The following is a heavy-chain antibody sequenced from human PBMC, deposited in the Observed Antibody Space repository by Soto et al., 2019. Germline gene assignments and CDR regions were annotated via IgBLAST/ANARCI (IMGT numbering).Heavy chain of an antibody. Sequence: SETLSLTCTVSGGSISSYYWSWIRQPPGKGLEWIGYIYYSGSTNYNPSLKSRVTISVDTSKNQFSLKLSSVTAADTAVYYCARSPIAAAGTPVDYWGQGTLVTVSS. CDR2: IYYSGST. V-gene: IGHV4-59*08. CDR1: GGSISSYY. D-gene: IGHD6-13*01. CDR3: ARSPIAAAGTPVDY. J-gene: IGHJ4*02.